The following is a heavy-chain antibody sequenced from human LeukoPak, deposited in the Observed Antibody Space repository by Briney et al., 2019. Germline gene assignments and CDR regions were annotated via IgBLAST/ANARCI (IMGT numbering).Heavy chain of an antibody. V-gene: IGHV3-30*04. D-gene: IGHD3-22*01. CDR2: VHHDGSER. CDR1: GFTFSSYA. CDR3: ATGSGYYYDH. Sequence: PGGSLRLSCAASGFTFSSYAMSWVRQAPGKGLEWVAVVHHDGSERYYADSVKGRFTISRDNSKNTLYVQMDSLRVEDTAVYYCATGSGYYYDHWGQGTLVTVSS. J-gene: IGHJ4*02.